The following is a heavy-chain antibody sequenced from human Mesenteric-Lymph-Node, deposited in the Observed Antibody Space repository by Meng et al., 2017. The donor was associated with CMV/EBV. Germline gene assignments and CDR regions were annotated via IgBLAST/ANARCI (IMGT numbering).Heavy chain of an antibody. J-gene: IGHJ6*02. CDR1: GFTFSSYS. CDR3: ARAARYYYDSSGYHGLLLGMDV. CDR2: ISSSSSTI. D-gene: IGHD3-22*01. Sequence: GESLKISCAASGFTFSSYSMNWVRQAPGKGLEWVSYISSSSSTIYYADSVKGRFTISRDNAKNSLYLQMNSLRAEDTAVYYCARAARYYYDSSGYHGLLLGMDVWGQGTTVTVSS. V-gene: IGHV3-48*04.